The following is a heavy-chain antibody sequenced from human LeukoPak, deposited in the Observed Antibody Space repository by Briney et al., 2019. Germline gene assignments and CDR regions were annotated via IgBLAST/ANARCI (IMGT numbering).Heavy chain of an antibody. CDR1: GFTFSSYG. J-gene: IGHJ3*02. CDR3: AKEFLYSSSWTDAFDI. D-gene: IGHD6-13*01. CDR2: ISYDGSNK. Sequence: PGGSLRLSCAASGFTFSSYGMHWVRQAPGKGLEWVAVISYDGSNKYYADSVKGRFTISRDNSKNTLYLQMNSLRAEDTAVYYCAKEFLYSSSWTDAFDIWGQGTMVTVSS. V-gene: IGHV3-30*18.